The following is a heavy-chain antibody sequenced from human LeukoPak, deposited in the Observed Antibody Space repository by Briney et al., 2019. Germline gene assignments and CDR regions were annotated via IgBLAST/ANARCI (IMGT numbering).Heavy chain of an antibody. D-gene: IGHD6-6*01. J-gene: IGHJ4*02. Sequence: SVKVSCKASGGTFSSYAISWVRQAPGQGLEWMGGIIPIFGTANYAQKFQGRVTITADKSTSTAYMELSSLRSEDTAVYYCARGDHEYSSSSFDYWGQGTLVTVSS. CDR2: IIPIFGTA. CDR1: GGTFSSYA. V-gene: IGHV1-69*06. CDR3: ARGDHEYSSSSFDY.